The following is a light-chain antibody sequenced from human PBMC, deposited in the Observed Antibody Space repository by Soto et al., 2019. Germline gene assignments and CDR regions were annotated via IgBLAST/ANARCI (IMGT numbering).Light chain of an antibody. V-gene: IGKV1-5*01. Sequence: DLQMTQSPSTLSASVGDRVTITCRASQSISAWLAWYQQIPGKAPKLLIYDASSLESGVPSRFSGSGSGTEFTLTIRRLQPDDFAAYYCQQYNSYSPTLGQGTKLEI. CDR3: QQYNSYSPT. J-gene: IGKJ2*01. CDR2: DAS. CDR1: QSISAW.